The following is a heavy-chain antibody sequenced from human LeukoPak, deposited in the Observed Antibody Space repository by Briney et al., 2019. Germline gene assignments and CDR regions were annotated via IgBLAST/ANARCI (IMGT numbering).Heavy chain of an antibody. CDR2: IYYSGRT. Sequence: SETLSLTCTVSGGSVSSGSYYWSWIRQPPGKGLEWIGYIYYSGRTNYNPSLKGRVTISIDTSKNQFSLMLSTVTAADTAIYYCATYCVNGAGRGHWGPGTLVTVSS. V-gene: IGHV4-61*01. J-gene: IGHJ4*02. D-gene: IGHD2-8*01. CDR3: ATYCVNGAGRGH. CDR1: GGSVSSGSYY.